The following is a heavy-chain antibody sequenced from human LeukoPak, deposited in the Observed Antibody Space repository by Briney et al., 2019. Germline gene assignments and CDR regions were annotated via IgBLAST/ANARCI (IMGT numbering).Heavy chain of an antibody. D-gene: IGHD2-2*01. CDR3: TRLDCGSTSCLSYFDY. V-gene: IGHV3-73*01. J-gene: IGHJ4*02. CDR2: IRSKPNSYAT. Sequence: PGGSLKLSCAASGFTFSGSAMHWVRQASGKGLEWVGRIRSKPNSYATVYAASVKGRFTISRDDSKNTAYLQMNSLKTEDTAVYYCTRLDCGSTSCLSYFDYWGQGTLVTVSS. CDR1: GFTFSGSA.